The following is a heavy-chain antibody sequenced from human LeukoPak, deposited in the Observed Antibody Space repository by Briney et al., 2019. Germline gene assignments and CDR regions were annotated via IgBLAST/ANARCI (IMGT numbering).Heavy chain of an antibody. V-gene: IGHV4-34*01. CDR2: INHSGST. CDR1: GGSFSGYY. Sequence: SETLSLTCAAYGGSFSGYYWSWIRQPPGKGLEWIGEINHSGSTNYNPSLKSRVTISVDTSKNQFSLKLSSVTAADTAVYYCARVPFAGDYGGSFDYWGQGTLVTVSS. D-gene: IGHD4-23*01. J-gene: IGHJ4*02. CDR3: ARVPFAGDYGGSFDY.